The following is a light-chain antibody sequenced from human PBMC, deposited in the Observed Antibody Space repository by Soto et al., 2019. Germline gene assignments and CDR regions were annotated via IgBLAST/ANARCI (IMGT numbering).Light chain of an antibody. CDR3: QQYYSAPLT. Sequence: VMTQSPDSLAVSLGERATIDCKSSQSVLSNSNNKNFLAWFQQRPGQPPKLLIYWASTRESGVPDRFSGSGSGTDFTLTISSLQAEDVAVYYCQQYYSAPLTFGGGTKVAIK. J-gene: IGKJ4*01. V-gene: IGKV4-1*01. CDR2: WAS. CDR1: QSVLSNSNNKNF.